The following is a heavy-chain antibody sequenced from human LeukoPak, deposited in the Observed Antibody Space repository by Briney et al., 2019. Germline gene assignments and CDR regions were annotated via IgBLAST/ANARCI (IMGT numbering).Heavy chain of an antibody. D-gene: IGHD3-16*01. Sequence: GGSLRLSCAASGLIFSSYGMHWVRQAPGEGLEWVAYIRHDESKTFYADSVKGRFTISRDNSKNTLYMQMHSLRAEDTALYYCAKPVIPSAYQGTYYMDVWGKGTTVTVSS. CDR2: IRHDESKT. V-gene: IGHV3-30*02. J-gene: IGHJ6*03. CDR3: AKPVIPSAYQGTYYMDV. CDR1: GLIFSSYG.